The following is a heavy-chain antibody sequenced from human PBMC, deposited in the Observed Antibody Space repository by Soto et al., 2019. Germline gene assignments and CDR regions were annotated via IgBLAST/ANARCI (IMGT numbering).Heavy chain of an antibody. CDR1: GYTFTSYG. CDR2: ISAYNGNT. D-gene: IGHD1-7*01. CDR3: ARDNWNSFGAYYFDY. Sequence: ASVKVSCKASGYTFTSYGISWVRQAPRQGLEWMGWISAYNGNTNYAQKLQGRVTMTTDTSTSTAYMELRSLRSDDTAVYYCARDNWNSFGAYYFDYWGQGTLVTVSS. V-gene: IGHV1-18*01. J-gene: IGHJ4*02.